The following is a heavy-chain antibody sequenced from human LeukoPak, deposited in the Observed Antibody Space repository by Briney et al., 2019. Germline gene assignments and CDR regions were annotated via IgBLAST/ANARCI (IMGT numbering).Heavy chain of an antibody. CDR2: IIPTLDVA. J-gene: IGHJ3*01. D-gene: IGHD3-16*02. Sequence: SVKVSCKASGDNFSSYVITWVRQAPGQGLEWMGRIIPTLDVANFAQKFKGRVTITADKSTNTAHLELSSLRSEDTAVYYCTREGVYSPDPTSYHRLPFDFWGEGTVVIVSS. CDR3: TREGVYSPDPTSYHRLPFDF. CDR1: GDNFSSYV. V-gene: IGHV1-69*04.